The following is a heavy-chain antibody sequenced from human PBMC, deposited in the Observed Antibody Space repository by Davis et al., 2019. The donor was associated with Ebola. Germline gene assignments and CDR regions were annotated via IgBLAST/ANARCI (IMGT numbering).Heavy chain of an antibody. V-gene: IGHV1-8*01. CDR1: GYTFTTYD. Sequence: AASAKVFCKASGYTFTTYDTTWVRQATGQGLEWMGWMNPNSGNTGYAQKFQGRVTMTRDTSRSTAYMELRSLTSEDTAVYYCARDGSLLWGIQYWGQGTLVTVSS. CDR3: ARDGSLLWGIQY. CDR2: MNPNSGNT. D-gene: IGHD3-16*01. J-gene: IGHJ4*02.